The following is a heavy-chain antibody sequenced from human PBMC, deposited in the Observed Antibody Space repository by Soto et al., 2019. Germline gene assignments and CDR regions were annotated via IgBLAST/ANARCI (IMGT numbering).Heavy chain of an antibody. D-gene: IGHD6-13*01. Sequence: ASVKVSCKASGYTFTSYYMHWVRQAPGQGLEWMGIINPSGGSTSYAQKFQGRVTMTRDTSTSTVYMELSSLRSEDTAVYSCARGAAAGPSLFYYYYGMDVWGQGTTVTVSS. CDR1: GYTFTSYY. V-gene: IGHV1-46*01. J-gene: IGHJ6*02. CDR3: ARGAAAGPSLFYYYYGMDV. CDR2: INPSGGST.